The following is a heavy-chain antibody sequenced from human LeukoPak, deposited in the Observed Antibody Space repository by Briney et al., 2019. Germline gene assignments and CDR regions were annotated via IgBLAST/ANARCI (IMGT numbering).Heavy chain of an antibody. CDR3: AKDGYSSGWYLVGAFDI. CDR2: ISGSGGST. D-gene: IGHD6-19*01. J-gene: IGHJ3*02. Sequence: GGSLRLSCAASEFTFSSYAMSWVRQAPGKGLEWVSAISGSGGSTYYADSVKGRFTISRDNSKNTLYLQMNSLRAEDTAVYYCAKDGYSSGWYLVGAFDIWGQGTMVTVSS. CDR1: EFTFSSYA. V-gene: IGHV3-23*01.